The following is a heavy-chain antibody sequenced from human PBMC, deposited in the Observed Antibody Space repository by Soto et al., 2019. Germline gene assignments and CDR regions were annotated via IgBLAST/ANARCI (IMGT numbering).Heavy chain of an antibody. CDR1: GGSTTSDY. D-gene: IGHD3-3*01. J-gene: IGHJ5*02. Sequence: SETLSLTCTVSGGSTTSDYWSWIRQPPGKGLEWLGYIFHSLGAKYNPSLGSRGTISLDTSKNQLSLSLRSVTAADTAIYFCVREGGVLRLSNWFDHWGQGSLVTVSS. V-gene: IGHV4-59*01. CDR3: VREGGVLRLSNWFDH. CDR2: IFHSLGA.